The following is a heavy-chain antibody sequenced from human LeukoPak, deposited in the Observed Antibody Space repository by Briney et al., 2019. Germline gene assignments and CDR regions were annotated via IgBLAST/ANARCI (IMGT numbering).Heavy chain of an antibody. CDR3: ARDRGGGVSPHYGMDV. J-gene: IGHJ6*02. CDR2: ISSSGSTM. Sequence: PGGSLRLSCEVSGFTVDDYGMSWVRQAPGKGLEWVSYISSSGSTMYYADSVKGRFTISRDNTKNSLYLQMNSLRAEDTAVYYCARDRGGGVSPHYGMDVWGQGTTVTVSS. D-gene: IGHD6-13*01. CDR1: GFTVDDYG. V-gene: IGHV3-11*01.